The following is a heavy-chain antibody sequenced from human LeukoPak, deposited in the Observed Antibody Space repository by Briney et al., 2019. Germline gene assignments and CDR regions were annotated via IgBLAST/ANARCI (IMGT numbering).Heavy chain of an antibody. J-gene: IGHJ3*02. V-gene: IGHV3-48*03. CDR2: ITSRGSTI. CDR1: GFSFDDYA. Sequence: PGGSLRLSCAASGFSFDDYAMNWVRQAPGKGLEWVSYITSRGSTIYYADSVEGRFTMSRDNAKNSLYLQMNSLRAEDTAVYYCARPNKKAFDIWGQGTMVTVSS. CDR3: ARPNKKAFDI.